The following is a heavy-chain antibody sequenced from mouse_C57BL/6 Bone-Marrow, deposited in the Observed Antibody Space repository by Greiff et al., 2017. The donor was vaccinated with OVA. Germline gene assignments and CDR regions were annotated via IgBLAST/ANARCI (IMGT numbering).Heavy chain of an antibody. CDR2: IYPGNSDT. D-gene: IGHD3-2*02. CDR1: GYTFTSYW. Sequence: VQLQQSGTVLARPGASVKMSCKTSGYTFTSYWMHWVKQRPGQGLEWIGAIYPGNSDTSYNQKFKGKAKLTAVTSASTAYMELSSLTNEDSAVYYCTRSGAAQATSYYFDYWGQGTTLTVSS. V-gene: IGHV1-5*01. CDR3: TRSGAAQATSYYFDY. J-gene: IGHJ2*01.